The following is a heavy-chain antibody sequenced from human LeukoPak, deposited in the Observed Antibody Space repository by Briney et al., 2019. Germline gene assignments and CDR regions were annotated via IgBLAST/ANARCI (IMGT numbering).Heavy chain of an antibody. J-gene: IGHJ4*02. CDR2: FSHSGST. V-gene: IGHV4-34*01. Sequence: SETPCLTCDVYGGSLRGDYWSWIRQPPEKGREWRWQFSHSGSTNHNPPLKSRVTISVDESKNQFSLKLSYVTAADTDVYYCARGPPAAGLDYWGQGTLVGVSS. CDR1: GGSLRGDY. CDR3: ARGPPAAGLDY. D-gene: IGHD6-13*01.